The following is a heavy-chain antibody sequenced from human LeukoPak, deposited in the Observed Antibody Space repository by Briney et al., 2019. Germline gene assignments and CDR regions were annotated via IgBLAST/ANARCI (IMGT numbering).Heavy chain of an antibody. CDR3: AKGLAYCGGDCYSLDY. Sequence: GGSLRLSCAASGFTFSSYAMSWVRQAPGKGLEWVSAVSGSGGSTYYADSVKGRFTISRDNSKNTPYLQMNSLRAEDTAVYYCAKGLAYCGGDCYSLDYWGQGTLVTVPS. D-gene: IGHD2-21*02. V-gene: IGHV3-23*01. CDR1: GFTFSSYA. J-gene: IGHJ4*02. CDR2: VSGSGGST.